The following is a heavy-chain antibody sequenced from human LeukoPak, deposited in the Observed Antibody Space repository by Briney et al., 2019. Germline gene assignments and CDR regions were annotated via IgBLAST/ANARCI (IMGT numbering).Heavy chain of an antibody. CDR2: IYHSGST. Sequence: PSETLSLTCAVSGGSISSSNWWSWVRQPPGKGLEWIGEIYHSGSTNYNPSLKSRVTISVDKSKNQFSLKLSSVTAADTAVYYCASHENYGSGFQHWGQGTLVTVSS. V-gene: IGHV4-4*02. CDR1: GGSISSSNW. J-gene: IGHJ1*01. D-gene: IGHD3-10*01. CDR3: ASHENYGSGFQH.